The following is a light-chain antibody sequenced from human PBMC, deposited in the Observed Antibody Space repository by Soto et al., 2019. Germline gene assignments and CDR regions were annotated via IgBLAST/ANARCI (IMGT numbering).Light chain of an antibody. Sequence: DIVMTQSPDSLAVSLGERATIYCKSSQSVLYSSNNKNYLAWYQQKPGQPPKLLIYWASTRESGVPDRFSGSGSGTDFTLTISSLQAEDVAVYYCQQYYSAPSWTFGQGTKVEIK. V-gene: IGKV4-1*01. CDR2: WAS. J-gene: IGKJ1*01. CDR1: QSVLYSSNNKNY. CDR3: QQYYSAPSWT.